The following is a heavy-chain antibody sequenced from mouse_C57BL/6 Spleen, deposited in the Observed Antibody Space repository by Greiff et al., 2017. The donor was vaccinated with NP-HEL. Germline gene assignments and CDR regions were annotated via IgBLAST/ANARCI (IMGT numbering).Heavy chain of an antibody. Sequence: QVQLKQPGAELVKPGASVKLSCKASGYTFTSYWMHWVKQRPGQGLEWIGMIHPNSGSTNYNEKFKSKATLTVDKSSSTAYMQLSSLTSEDSAVYYCARRDYGSVFDYWGQGTTLTVSS. V-gene: IGHV1-64*01. J-gene: IGHJ2*01. CDR1: GYTFTSYW. CDR2: IHPNSGST. D-gene: IGHD1-1*01. CDR3: ARRDYGSVFDY.